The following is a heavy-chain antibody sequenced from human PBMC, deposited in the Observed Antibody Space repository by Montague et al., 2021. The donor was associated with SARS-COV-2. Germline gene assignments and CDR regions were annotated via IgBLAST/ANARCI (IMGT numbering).Heavy chain of an antibody. D-gene: IGHD6-19*01. Sequence: SETRSLTRTVSGGSISSYYWSWIRQHPGKGLEWIGYIYYSGSTNYNPSLKSRVTISVDTSKNQFSLKLSSVTAADTAVYYCARGLEGYSSGWYWDYWGQGTLVTVSS. CDR3: ARGLEGYSSGWYWDY. V-gene: IGHV4-59*08. J-gene: IGHJ4*02. CDR1: GGSISSYY. CDR2: IYYSGST.